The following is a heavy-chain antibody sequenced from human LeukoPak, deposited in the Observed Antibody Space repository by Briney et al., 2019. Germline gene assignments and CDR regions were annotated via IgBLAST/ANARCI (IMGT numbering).Heavy chain of an antibody. Sequence: GGSLRLSCAASGFTFSSYSMNWVRQAPGKGLEWVSSISTGSSYIYYADSVKGRFTISRDNAKNSLYLQMNSLRAEETAVYYCARSGVGATTGDYYYYYGMDVWGQGTTVTVSS. D-gene: IGHD1-26*01. J-gene: IGHJ6*02. CDR2: ISTGSSYI. V-gene: IGHV3-21*01. CDR1: GFTFSSYS. CDR3: ARSGVGATTGDYYYYYGMDV.